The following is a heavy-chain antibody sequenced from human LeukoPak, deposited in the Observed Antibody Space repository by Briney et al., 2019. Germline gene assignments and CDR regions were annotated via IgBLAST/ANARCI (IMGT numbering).Heavy chain of an antibody. Sequence: SETLSLTCAVSADSFSSHYWTWIRQPPGKGLEWIGYIPYIGSTNYNPSLKSRVTISIDTSKNQFSLKLSSVTAADTAVYYCARDLVTVTKGFDIWGQGTMVSVSS. CDR2: IPYIGST. D-gene: IGHD4-17*01. CDR1: ADSFSSHY. CDR3: ARDLVTVTKGFDI. V-gene: IGHV4-59*11. J-gene: IGHJ3*02.